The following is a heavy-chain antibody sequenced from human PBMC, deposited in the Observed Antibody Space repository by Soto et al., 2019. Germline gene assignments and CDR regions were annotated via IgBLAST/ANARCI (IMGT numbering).Heavy chain of an antibody. D-gene: IGHD5-18*01. CDR1: GYNFTNYG. Sequence: ASVKVSCKASGYNFTNYGISWVRQATGQGLEWMGWMNPGSGDTGYAQKFQGRVTMTRDISIATAYMELNSLTSEDTAIYYCARMESFGSLNWFDPWGQGTLVTVSS. CDR2: MNPGSGDT. V-gene: IGHV1-8*02. J-gene: IGHJ5*02. CDR3: ARMESFGSLNWFDP.